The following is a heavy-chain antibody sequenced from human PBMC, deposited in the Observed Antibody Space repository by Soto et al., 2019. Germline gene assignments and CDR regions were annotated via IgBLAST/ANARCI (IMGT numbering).Heavy chain of an antibody. CDR2: IYPGDSDT. Sequence: GESLKISCKGSGYSFTTYWIDWVRQMPGKGLEWMGIIYPGDSDTRYSPSFQGQVTISADKSITTAYLQWSSLKASDTAMYYCARLPTEKGWLDPWGQGTLVTVSS. V-gene: IGHV5-51*01. J-gene: IGHJ5*02. CDR3: ARLPTEKGWLDP. CDR1: GYSFTTYW.